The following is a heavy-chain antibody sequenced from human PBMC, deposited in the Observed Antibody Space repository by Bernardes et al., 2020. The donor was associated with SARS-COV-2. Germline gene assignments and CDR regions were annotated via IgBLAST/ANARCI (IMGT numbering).Heavy chain of an antibody. CDR3: TRGLELELITWFDY. Sequence: SLILSCTASGFTFSSSAMHWVRQAPGKGPEWVAVISNDGSIKYYTDSVKGRFTISRDNSKNTLYLLMNSLRTDDTAVYYCTRGLELELITWFDYWGQGTLVTVSS. CDR2: ISNDGSIK. J-gene: IGHJ4*02. D-gene: IGHD1-7*01. CDR1: GFTFSSSA. V-gene: IGHV3-30-3*01.